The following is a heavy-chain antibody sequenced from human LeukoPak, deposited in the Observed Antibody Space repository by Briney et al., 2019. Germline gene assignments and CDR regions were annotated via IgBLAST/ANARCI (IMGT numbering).Heavy chain of an antibody. V-gene: IGHV3-30*02. CDR1: GFTFSSYG. Sequence: PGGSLRLSCAASGFTFSSYGMHWVRQAPGKGLEWVAFIRYDGSNKYYADSVKGRFTISRDNSKNTLYLQMNSLRAEDTAVYYCARDQVSGYCSSTSCYNYYGMDVWGQGTTVTVSS. CDR2: IRYDGSNK. J-gene: IGHJ6*02. CDR3: ARDQVSGYCSSTSCYNYYGMDV. D-gene: IGHD2-2*02.